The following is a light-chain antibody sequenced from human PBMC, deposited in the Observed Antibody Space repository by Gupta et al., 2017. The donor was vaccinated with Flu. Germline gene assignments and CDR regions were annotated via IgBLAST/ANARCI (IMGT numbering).Light chain of an antibody. V-gene: IGKV4-1*01. J-gene: IGKJ1*01. Sequence: DIVMTQSPDSLAVSLGERATINCKSSQSVLYTLNNQNYLAWYQQKPGQPPKLLISWASTREAGVPDRFSGSGSGTDFTLTISSLQAEDVAVYYCQQYYTTPTWTFGQGTKVEIK. CDR1: QSVLYTLNNQNY. CDR3: QQYYTTPTWT. CDR2: WAS.